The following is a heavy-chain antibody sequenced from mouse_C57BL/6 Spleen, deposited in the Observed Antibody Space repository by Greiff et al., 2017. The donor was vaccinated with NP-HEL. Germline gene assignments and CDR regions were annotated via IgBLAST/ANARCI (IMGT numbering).Heavy chain of an antibody. Sequence: VQLQQPGAELVKPGASVKMSCKASGYTFTSYWITWVKQRPGQGLEWIGDIYPGSGSTNYNEKFKSKATLTVDTSSSTAYMQLSSLTSEDSAVYYCARRGMVTTSFAYWGQGTLVTVSA. CDR2: IYPGSGST. J-gene: IGHJ3*01. CDR1: GYTFTSYW. D-gene: IGHD2-2*01. CDR3: ARRGMVTTSFAY. V-gene: IGHV1-55*01.